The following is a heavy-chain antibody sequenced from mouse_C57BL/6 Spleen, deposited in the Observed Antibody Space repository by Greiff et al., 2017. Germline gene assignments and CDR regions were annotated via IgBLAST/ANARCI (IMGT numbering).Heavy chain of an antibody. Sequence: VQLVESGAELVKPGASVKISCKASGYAFSSYWMNWVKQRPGKGLEWIGQIYPGDGDTNYNGKFKGKATLTADKSSSTAYMQLSSLTSEDSAVYFCARGTVTRYFDVWGTGTTVTVSS. D-gene: IGHD2-1*01. V-gene: IGHV1-80*01. CDR2: IYPGDGDT. J-gene: IGHJ1*03. CDR3: ARGTVTRYFDV. CDR1: GYAFSSYW.